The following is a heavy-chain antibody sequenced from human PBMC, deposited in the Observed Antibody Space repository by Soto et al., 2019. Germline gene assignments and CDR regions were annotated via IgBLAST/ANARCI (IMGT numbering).Heavy chain of an antibody. Sequence: SVKVSCKASGGTFSSYAISWVRQAPGQGLEWMGGIIPIFGTANYAQKFQGRVTITADESTSTAYMELSSLRSEDTAVYYCARDQDTAMVRNYYYYGMDVWGQGTTVTVSS. J-gene: IGHJ6*02. D-gene: IGHD5-18*01. CDR2: IIPIFGTA. V-gene: IGHV1-69*13. CDR1: GGTFSSYA. CDR3: ARDQDTAMVRNYYYYGMDV.